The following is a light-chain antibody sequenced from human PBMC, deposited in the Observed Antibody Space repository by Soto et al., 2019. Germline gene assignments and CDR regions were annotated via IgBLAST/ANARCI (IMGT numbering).Light chain of an antibody. V-gene: IGLV1-44*01. CDR1: SSNIGSNT. CDR2: NNS. J-gene: IGLJ2*01. CDR3: AAWDDSLRGLE. Sequence: QAVLTQPPSASGTPGQMVTISCSGSSSNIGSNTVNWYQQLPGMAPKLLIYNNSQRPSGVPDRFSGSKSGTSASLAISGVQSEDEAEYYCAAWDDSLRGLEFGGGTKLTVL.